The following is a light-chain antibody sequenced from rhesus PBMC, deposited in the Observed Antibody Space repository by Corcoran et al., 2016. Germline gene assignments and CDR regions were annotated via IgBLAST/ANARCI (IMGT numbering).Light chain of an antibody. CDR2: SVS. Sequence: QTALTQPPSVSKSLGQSATISCPGISSGITNYNDVSWYQQHPGKAPRLLIYSVSDRPSGVSDRFSGFKSGNTASLTISGLQAEDEAIYYGCSYRSGNTFLFGSGTKLTVL. J-gene: IGLJ6*01. CDR3: CSYRSGNTFL. V-gene: IGLV2-26*02. CDR1: SSGITNYND.